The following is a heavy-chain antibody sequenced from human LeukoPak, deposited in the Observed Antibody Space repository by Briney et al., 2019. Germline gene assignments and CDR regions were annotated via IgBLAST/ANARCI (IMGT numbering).Heavy chain of an antibody. Sequence: GESLRISCKGSGFSFTSYWISWVRQMPGKGLEWMARIDPSDSYINYNPSFQGHVTISADKSINTAYLQWSSLKASDTAIYYCASRYASTWYNYWGQGTLSASPQ. CDR1: GFSFTSYW. J-gene: IGHJ4*02. D-gene: IGHD6-13*01. V-gene: IGHV5-10-1*01. CDR2: IDPSDSYI. CDR3: ASRYASTWYNY.